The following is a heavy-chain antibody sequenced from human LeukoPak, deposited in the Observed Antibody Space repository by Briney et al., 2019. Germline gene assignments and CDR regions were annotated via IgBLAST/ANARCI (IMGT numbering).Heavy chain of an antibody. D-gene: IGHD1-26*01. V-gene: IGHV3-21*01. CDR1: GFTFSSYS. CDR3: ARDVVRRSYDY. Sequence: GGSLRLSCAASGFTFSSYSMNWVRQAPGRGLEWVSSISSSSSYIYYADSVKGRFTISRDNAKNSLYLQMNSLRAEDTAVYYCARDVVRRSYDYWGQGTLVTVSS. J-gene: IGHJ4*02. CDR2: ISSSSSYI.